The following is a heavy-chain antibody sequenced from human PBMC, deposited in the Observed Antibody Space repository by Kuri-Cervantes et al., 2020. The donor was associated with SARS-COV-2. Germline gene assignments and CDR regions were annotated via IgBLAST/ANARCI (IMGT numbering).Heavy chain of an antibody. J-gene: IGHJ5*02. CDR3: VRRFWSGNYYWFDP. V-gene: IGHV4-38-2*02. CDR2: VHHSGST. D-gene: IGHD3-3*01. Sequence: SETLSLTCSVSGDPISTGYYWNWIRQSPEKGLEWIGSVHHSGSTYYNPSLKSRVTISVDTSKNQFSLRLNSVTAADTAVYYCVRRFWSGNYYWFDPWGQGTLVTVSS. CDR1: GDPISTGYY.